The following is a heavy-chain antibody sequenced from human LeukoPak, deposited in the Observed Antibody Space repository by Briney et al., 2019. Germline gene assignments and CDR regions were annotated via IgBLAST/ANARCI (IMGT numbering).Heavy chain of an antibody. CDR1: GFTFDDYA. D-gene: IGHD1-26*01. Sequence: GRSLRLSCAASGFTFDDYAMHWVRQAPGKGLEWVSGISWNSGSIGYADSVKGRFTISRDNAKNSLYLQMNSLRAEDTALYYCAKGGRYAVASSFDYWGQGTLVTVSS. CDR2: ISWNSGSI. J-gene: IGHJ4*02. CDR3: AKGGRYAVASSFDY. V-gene: IGHV3-9*01.